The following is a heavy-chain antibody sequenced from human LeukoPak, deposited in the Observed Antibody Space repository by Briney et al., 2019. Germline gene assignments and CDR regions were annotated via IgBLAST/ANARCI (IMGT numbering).Heavy chain of an antibody. Sequence: GGSLRLSCAASGFTFSSYAMHWVRQAPGKGLEWVAVISYDGSNKYYADSVKGRFTISRDNSKNTLYLQMNSLRAEDTAVYYCARYNWNYAIDYWGQGTLVTVSS. CDR2: ISYDGSNK. CDR3: ARYNWNYAIDY. CDR1: GFTFSSYA. J-gene: IGHJ4*02. V-gene: IGHV3-30-3*01. D-gene: IGHD1-7*01.